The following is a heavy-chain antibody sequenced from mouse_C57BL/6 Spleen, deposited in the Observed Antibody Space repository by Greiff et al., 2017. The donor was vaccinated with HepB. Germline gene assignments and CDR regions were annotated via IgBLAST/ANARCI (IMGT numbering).Heavy chain of an antibody. D-gene: IGHD1-1*01. V-gene: IGHV14-4*01. CDR1: GFNIKDDY. CDR3: TKGSSSDWYFDV. CDR2: IDPENGDT. J-gene: IGHJ1*03. Sequence: EVQLVESGAELVRPGASVKLSCTASGFNIKDDYMHWVKQRPEQGLEWIGWIDPENGDTEYASKFQGKATITADTSSNTAYLQLSSLTSEDTAVYYCTKGSSSDWYFDVWGTGTTVTVSS.